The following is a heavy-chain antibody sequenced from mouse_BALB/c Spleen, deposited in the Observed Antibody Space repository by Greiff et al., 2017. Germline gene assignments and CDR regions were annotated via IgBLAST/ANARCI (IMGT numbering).Heavy chain of an antibody. V-gene: IGHV5-6*01. CDR1: GFTFSSYG. D-gene: IGHD1-2*01. J-gene: IGHJ3*01. Sequence: EVQLVESGGGLVKPGGSLKLSCAASGFTFSSYGMSWVRQTPDKRLEWVATISSGGSYTYYPDSVKGRFTISRDNAKNTLYLQMSSLKSEDTAMYYCARHGYSYWGQGTLVTVSA. CDR3: ARHGYSY. CDR2: ISSGGSYT.